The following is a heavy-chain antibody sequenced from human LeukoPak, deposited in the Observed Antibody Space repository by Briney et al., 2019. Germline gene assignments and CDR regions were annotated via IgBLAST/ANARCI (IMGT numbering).Heavy chain of an antibody. CDR2: IWYDGSNT. CDR3: ARDWYYYDSSGYYFPFDY. CDR1: GFTFSSYG. V-gene: IGHV3-30*02. J-gene: IGHJ4*02. Sequence: GGSLRLSCAASGFTFSSYGMHWVRQAPGKGLEWVAMIWYDGSNTYYADSVKGRFTISRDNSKNTLFLQMDSLRAEDTAVYYCARDWYYYDSSGYYFPFDYWGQGTLVTVSS. D-gene: IGHD3-22*01.